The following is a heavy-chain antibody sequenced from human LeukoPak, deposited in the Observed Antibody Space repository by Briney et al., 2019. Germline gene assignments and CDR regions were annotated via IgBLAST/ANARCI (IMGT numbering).Heavy chain of an antibody. J-gene: IGHJ4*02. CDR1: GFTFTCCW. CDR2: IGSSGTTI. D-gene: IGHD6-19*01. Sequence: GGSLRLSCAASGFTFTCCWMSWVRQTPGKGLEWVSNIGSSGTTIYYADSVRGRFSISKDNAKSSLYLQMNSLRVEDTAVYYCALLAVASDFDYWGQGALVTVSS. CDR3: ALLAVASDFDY. V-gene: IGHV3-48*04.